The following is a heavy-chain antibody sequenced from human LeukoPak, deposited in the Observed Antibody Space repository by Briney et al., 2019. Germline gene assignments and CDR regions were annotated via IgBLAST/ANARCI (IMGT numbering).Heavy chain of an antibody. J-gene: IGHJ4*02. D-gene: IGHD5-24*01. CDR3: ARDRYGDGFAHLDH. Sequence: GASVKVSCKASGYTLTSYAIHWVRQAPGQGLEWMGWITPSGGTNYPQKFQGRVAITWDTSITTAYMDLSRLTSDDTAVYYCARDRYGDGFAHLDHWGQGALVTVSS. CDR1: GYTLTSYA. CDR2: ITPSGGT. V-gene: IGHV1-2*02.